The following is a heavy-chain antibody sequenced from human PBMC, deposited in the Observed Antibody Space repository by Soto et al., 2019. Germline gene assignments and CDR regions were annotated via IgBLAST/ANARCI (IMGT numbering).Heavy chain of an antibody. CDR3: ARDRDHYDFWSGYETYGMDV. CDR1: GYTFTSYG. D-gene: IGHD3-3*01. V-gene: IGHV1-18*01. CDR2: ISAYNGNT. Sequence: QVQLVQSGAEVKKPGASVKVSCMASGYTFTSYGISWVRQAPGQGLEWMGWISAYNGNTNYAQKLQGRVTMTTDTSTSTAYMELRSLRSDDTAVYYCARDRDHYDFWSGYETYGMDVWGQGTTVTVSS. J-gene: IGHJ6*02.